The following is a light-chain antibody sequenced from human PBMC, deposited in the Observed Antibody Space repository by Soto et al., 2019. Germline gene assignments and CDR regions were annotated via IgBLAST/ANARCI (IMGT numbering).Light chain of an antibody. J-gene: IGLJ1*01. CDR3: QSYDSSLINYV. Sequence: QSVLTQPPSVSGAPGQRVTISCTGSTSNIGAGYDVRWYQQLPGTAPKLLIYGSSDRPSGVPDRFSGSKSGTSASLAITGLQAEDEADYYCQSYDSSLINYVFGTGTKVTVL. CDR1: TSNIGAGYD. V-gene: IGLV1-40*01. CDR2: GSS.